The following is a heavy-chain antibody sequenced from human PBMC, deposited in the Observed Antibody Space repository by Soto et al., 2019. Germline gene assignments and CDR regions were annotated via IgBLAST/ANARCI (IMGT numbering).Heavy chain of an antibody. V-gene: IGHV3-23*01. CDR1: GFTFSDFS. Sequence: EVQVLESGGGLVQPGGSLSLSCAATGFTFSDFSMSWVRPAPGKGLEWVSRIYGGGNGPHYADSVKGRVTISRDNSKNTLCLQMLSLRAEDTAVYYCAKMEGMDQWAYSFDFWGQGTLVTVSS. CDR3: AKMEGMDQWAYSFDF. D-gene: IGHD2-2*03. J-gene: IGHJ4*02. CDR2: IYGGGNGP.